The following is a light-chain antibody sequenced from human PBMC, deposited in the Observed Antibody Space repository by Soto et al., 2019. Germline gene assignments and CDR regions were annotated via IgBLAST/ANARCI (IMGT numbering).Light chain of an antibody. Sequence: DIQMTQSPSTLSASVGDRVTITCRASQSISSWLAWYQQKPGKAPKLLIYKASSLESGVPSRFSGSGSGTEFTLTISSLQPDDFATYYCQQYNSYRGRTFGQGTKVEIK. V-gene: IGKV1-5*03. CDR1: QSISSW. CDR3: QQYNSYRGRT. CDR2: KAS. J-gene: IGKJ1*01.